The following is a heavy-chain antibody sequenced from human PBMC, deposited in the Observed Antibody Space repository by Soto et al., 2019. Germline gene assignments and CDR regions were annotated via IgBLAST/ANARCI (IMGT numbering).Heavy chain of an antibody. CDR2: IDSYGSAT. J-gene: IGHJ4*02. V-gene: IGHV3-74*01. CDR1: GFTFSRYW. Sequence: GGSLRLSCAASGFTFSRYWMHWVRQAPGKGLVWVSRIDSYGSATSQVDSVEGRFTISRDNAKNTLYLQMNSLRAEDKAVYYCARGWVEGLYCQPPTDYWGPGALVNVSS. CDR3: ARGWVEGLYCQPPTDY. D-gene: IGHD3-3*01.